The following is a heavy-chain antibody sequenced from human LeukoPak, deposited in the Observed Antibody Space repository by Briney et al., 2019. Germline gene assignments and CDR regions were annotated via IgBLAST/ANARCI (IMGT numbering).Heavy chain of an antibody. Sequence: ASVKVSCKASGYTFTSYGISWVRQAPGQGLEWMGWISTYNGNTNYAQKVQGRVTMTRDTSTSTAYMELRSLRSDDTAVYYCARWGYGDPIDYWGQGTLVTVSS. CDR2: ISTYNGNT. J-gene: IGHJ4*02. CDR3: ARWGYGDPIDY. CDR1: GYTFTSYG. V-gene: IGHV1-18*01. D-gene: IGHD4-17*01.